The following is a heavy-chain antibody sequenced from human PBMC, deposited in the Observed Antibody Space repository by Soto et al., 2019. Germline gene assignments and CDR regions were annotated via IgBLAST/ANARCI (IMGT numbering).Heavy chain of an antibody. J-gene: IGHJ4*02. D-gene: IGHD3-10*01. CDR1: GYTFTNYY. CDR2: IYPSGGST. Sequence: GASVKVSCKASGYTFTNYYMHWVRQAPGQGLEWMGIIYPSGGSTRNAQKFQGRVTMTRDTSTSTVYMELSSLRSEDTALYYCASDFSGPMDYWGGGPLIPFSS. V-gene: IGHV1-46*01. CDR3: ASDFSGPMDY.